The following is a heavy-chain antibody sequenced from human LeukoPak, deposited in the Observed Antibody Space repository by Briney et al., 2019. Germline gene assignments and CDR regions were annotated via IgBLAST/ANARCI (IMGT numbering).Heavy chain of an antibody. Sequence: ASVKVSCKASGFIFTSYGITWVRQAPGQGLEWIVLISANNGNTNYVQKFQGRVTMTTDTSTTTAYMELRSLRSDDTAVYYCARDVTPMIPGDAFDIWGQGTMVTVSS. CDR1: GFIFTSYG. CDR3: ARDVTPMIPGDAFDI. J-gene: IGHJ3*02. CDR2: ISANNGNT. D-gene: IGHD3-22*01. V-gene: IGHV1-18*01.